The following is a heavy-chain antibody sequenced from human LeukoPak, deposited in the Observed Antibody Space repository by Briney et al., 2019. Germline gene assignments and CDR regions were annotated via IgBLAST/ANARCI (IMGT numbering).Heavy chain of an antibody. D-gene: IGHD5-12*01. V-gene: IGHV4-39*07. CDR1: GFSLSTSGVG. Sequence: SGPTLVNPTQTLTLTCTFSGFSLSTSGVGVGWIRQPPGKGLEWIGSIYYSGSTYYNPSLKSRVTISVDTSKNQFSLKLSSVTAADTAVYYCARELFSGPDDYWGQGTLVTVSS. J-gene: IGHJ4*02. CDR2: IYYSGST. CDR3: ARELFSGPDDY.